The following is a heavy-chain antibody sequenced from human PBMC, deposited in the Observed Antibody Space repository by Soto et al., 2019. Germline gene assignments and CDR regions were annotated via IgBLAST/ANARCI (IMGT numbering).Heavy chain of an antibody. Sequence: PGGSLRLSCEASGFSFSSHAMHWVRQAPGKGLEWVALISFYGKSKYYADSVKGRFTISRDISKNTLYLQMNSLRPEDTALYYCARARSAVMGITPVFDSWGQGTLVTVSS. J-gene: IGHJ4*02. D-gene: IGHD2-15*01. V-gene: IGHV3-30*04. CDR1: GFSFSSHA. CDR3: ARARSAVMGITPVFDS. CDR2: ISFYGKSK.